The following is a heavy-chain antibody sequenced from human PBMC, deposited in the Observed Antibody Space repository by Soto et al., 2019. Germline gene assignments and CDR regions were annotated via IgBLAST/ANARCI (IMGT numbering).Heavy chain of an antibody. Sequence: GGSLRLSCAASGFTYSTYTMHWVRQAPGKGLEWVSGISWNSGSIGYADSVKGRFTISRDNAKNSLYLQMNSLRAEDTAVYYCARATVTHYYYYGMDVWGQGTTVTVSS. CDR1: GFTYSTYT. CDR3: ARATVTHYYYYGMDV. CDR2: ISWNSGSI. D-gene: IGHD4-17*01. V-gene: IGHV3-9*01. J-gene: IGHJ6*02.